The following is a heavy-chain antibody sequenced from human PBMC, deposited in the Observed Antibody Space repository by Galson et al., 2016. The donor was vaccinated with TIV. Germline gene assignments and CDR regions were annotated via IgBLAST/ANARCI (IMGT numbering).Heavy chain of an antibody. J-gene: IGHJ1*01. D-gene: IGHD3-3*01. CDR2: IYPDDSNT. Sequence: QSGAEVKKPGESLKISCKCSGFSFTSYWIAWVRQMPGKGLEWMGLIYPDDSNTTYSPSFQGQVTISVDKSITTAYLHWNGLKASDTAMYYCGSVQYIEWWGQCTLVTVA. CDR1: GFSFTSYW. V-gene: IGHV5-51*03. CDR3: GSVQYIEW.